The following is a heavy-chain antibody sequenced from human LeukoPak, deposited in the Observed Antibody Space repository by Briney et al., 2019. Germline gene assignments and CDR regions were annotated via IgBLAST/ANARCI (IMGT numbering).Heavy chain of an antibody. Sequence: SETLSLTCTVSGGSISSYYWSWIRQPPGKELEWIGYIYTSGSTNYNPSLKSRVTISVDTSKNQFSLKLSSVTAADTAVYYCASFGVVTDPAYWFDPWGQGTLVTVSS. CDR3: ASFGVVTDPAYWFDP. V-gene: IGHV4-4*09. J-gene: IGHJ5*02. CDR2: IYTSGST. D-gene: IGHD3-3*01. CDR1: GGSISSYY.